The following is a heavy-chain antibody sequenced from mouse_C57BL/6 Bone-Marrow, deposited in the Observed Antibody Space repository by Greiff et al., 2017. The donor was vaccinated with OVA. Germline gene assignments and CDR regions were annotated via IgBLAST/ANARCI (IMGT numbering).Heavy chain of an antibody. V-gene: IGHV5-17*01. Sequence: EVQVVESGGCLVKPGGSLKLSCAASGFTFSDYGMHWVRQAPEKGLEWVAYISSGSSTIYYADTVKGRFTISSDNAKNTPFLQMTSLRSEDTAMYYCARGSTRITTFFDYWGHRTPLTLSS. D-gene: IGHD2-4*01. CDR3: ARGSTRITTFFDY. J-gene: IGHJ2*01. CDR1: GFTFSDYG. CDR2: ISSGSSTI.